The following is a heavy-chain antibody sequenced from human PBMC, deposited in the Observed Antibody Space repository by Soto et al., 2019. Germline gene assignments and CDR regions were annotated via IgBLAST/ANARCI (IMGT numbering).Heavy chain of an antibody. CDR3: AAERRYSYGRHY. CDR2: INADNGDT. D-gene: IGHD5-18*01. V-gene: IGHV1-3*01. Sequence: ASVKVSCKSSGYTFNRYAMHWVRQAPGQGLEWMGWINADNGDTRYSQKFQGRVTIAKDTSTTTAYMELSSLAFEDTAVYYCAAERRYSYGRHYWGQGTLVTVSS. CDR1: GYTFNRYA. J-gene: IGHJ4*02.